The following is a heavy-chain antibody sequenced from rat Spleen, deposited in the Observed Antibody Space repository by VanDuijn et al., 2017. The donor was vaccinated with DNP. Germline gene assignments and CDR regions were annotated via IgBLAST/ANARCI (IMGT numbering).Heavy chain of an antibody. V-gene: IGHV5-31*01. J-gene: IGHJ2*01. CDR1: GFTFDNYW. CDR3: ATRAPGSYYYGGYFDN. Sequence: EVQLVESGGDLVQPGRSLKVSCVASGFTFDNYWMTWIRQVPGKGLEWVASITSNGVSTYYSDSVKGRFTISRDNAKSILYLQTDSLRSEDTATYYCATRAPGSYYYGGYFDNWGQGVMVTVSS. CDR2: ITSNGVST. D-gene: IGHD1-12*02.